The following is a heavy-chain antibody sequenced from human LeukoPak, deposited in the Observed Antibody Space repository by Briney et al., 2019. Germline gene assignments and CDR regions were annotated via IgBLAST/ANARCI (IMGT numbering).Heavy chain of an antibody. J-gene: IGHJ5*02. D-gene: IGHD3-10*01. V-gene: IGHV4-59*01. CDR1: GGSISNYY. Sequence: SETLSLTCTVSGGSISNYYWSWIRQPPGKGLEWIGYIYYSGSTKYNPSLKSRVTISVDTPKNQFSLKLSSVTAADTAVYYCARDSSEGLWFGESRNNWFDPWGQGTLVTASS. CDR3: ARDSSEGLWFGESRNNWFDP. CDR2: IYYSGST.